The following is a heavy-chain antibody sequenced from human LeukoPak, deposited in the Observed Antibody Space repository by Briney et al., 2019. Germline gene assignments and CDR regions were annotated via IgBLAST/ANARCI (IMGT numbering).Heavy chain of an antibody. Sequence: GGSLRLSCAASGFTFISYAMSWVRQAPGKGLEWVSAIHGSGGSTYYADSVKGRFTISRDNSKNTLYLQMNSLRAEDTAIYYCAKDDYGVLDYWGQGTLVTVFS. CDR3: AKDDYGVLDY. D-gene: IGHD4-17*01. CDR1: GFTFISYA. J-gene: IGHJ4*02. V-gene: IGHV3-23*01. CDR2: IHGSGGST.